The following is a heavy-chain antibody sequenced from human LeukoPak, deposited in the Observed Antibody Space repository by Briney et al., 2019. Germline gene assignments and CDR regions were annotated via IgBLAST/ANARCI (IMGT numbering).Heavy chain of an antibody. Sequence: GGSLRLSCAASGFTFSSYAMNWVRQAPGKGLEWVSGISGNTENTYCADSVKGRFTISRDNPKNTVYLQMTSLGAEDTAVYYCAKDQDSGSGYYPVWWGQGTLVTVSS. CDR2: ISGNTENT. J-gene: IGHJ4*02. V-gene: IGHV3-23*01. D-gene: IGHD3-22*01. CDR3: AKDQDSGSGYYPVW. CDR1: GFTFSSYA.